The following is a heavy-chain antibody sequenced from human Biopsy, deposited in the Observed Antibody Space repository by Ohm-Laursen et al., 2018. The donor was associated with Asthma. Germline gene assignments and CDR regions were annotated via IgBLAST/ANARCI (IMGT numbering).Heavy chain of an antibody. CDR3: ARTFHFWSPYHAEHYQL. D-gene: IGHD3-3*02. Sequence: SLRLSCAASGFTFGDYWMSWVRQVPGKGLEWVANIKHDGTEKNHVDSLKGRFTISRDNAKNSLYLQMNSLRAEDTAVYYCARTFHFWSPYHAEHYQLWGQDTLVTVPS. CDR2: IKHDGTEK. J-gene: IGHJ1*01. CDR1: GFTFGDYW. V-gene: IGHV3-7*01.